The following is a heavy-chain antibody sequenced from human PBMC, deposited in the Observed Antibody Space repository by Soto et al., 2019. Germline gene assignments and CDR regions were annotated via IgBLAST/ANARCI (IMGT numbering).Heavy chain of an antibody. CDR3: ARRGYSYGPDVDY. CDR1: GFTFSSYS. CDR2: ISSSSSYI. J-gene: IGHJ4*02. V-gene: IGHV3-21*01. Sequence: PGGSLRLSCAASGFTFSSYSMNWVRQAPGKGLEWVSSISSSSSYIYYADSVKGRFTISRDNAKNSLYLQMNSLRAEDTAVYYCARRGYSYGPDVDYWGQGTRVTVSS. D-gene: IGHD5-18*01.